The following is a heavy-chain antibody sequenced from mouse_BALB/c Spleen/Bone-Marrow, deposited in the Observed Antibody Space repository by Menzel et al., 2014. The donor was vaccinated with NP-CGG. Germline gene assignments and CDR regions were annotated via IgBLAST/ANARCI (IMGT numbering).Heavy chain of an antibody. J-gene: IGHJ2*01. Sequence: VQLQQSGPSLIKPSQTLSLTCSVTGDSITSGYWNWIRKFPGNELEYMGYISYTGNTYYNPSLKSRISIARDTSKSQYYLQLHSVTTEDTATYFCARSLGRFDYWGQGATLTASS. V-gene: IGHV3-8*02. D-gene: IGHD4-1*01. CDR3: ARSLGRFDY. CDR2: ISYTGNT. CDR1: GDSITSGY.